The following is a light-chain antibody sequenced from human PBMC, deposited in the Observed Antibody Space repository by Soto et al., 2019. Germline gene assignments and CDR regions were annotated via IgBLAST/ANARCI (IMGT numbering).Light chain of an antibody. J-gene: IGKJ2*01. CDR1: QSVRSGS. Sequence: EIVLTQSPGTLSLSPGEGATLSCRASQSVRSGSLAWYQQKPGQAPRLLIYGASSRATDIPDRFSGSGSGTHFPLTISRLEPEDFAVYYCHQYAESPQTFGQGTKLEIK. V-gene: IGKV3-20*01. CDR2: GAS. CDR3: HQYAESPQT.